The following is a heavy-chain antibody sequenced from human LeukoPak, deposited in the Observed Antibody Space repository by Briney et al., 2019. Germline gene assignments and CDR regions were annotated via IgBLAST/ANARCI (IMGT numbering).Heavy chain of an antibody. Sequence: SETLSLTCTVSGGSNSSDSYYWSWIRQPAGKGLEWIGRIYTSGSTNYNPSLKSRVTISVDTSKNQFSLKLSSVTAADTAVYYCARTRGSGYRGYFDYWGQGTLVTVSS. D-gene: IGHD3-22*01. CDR1: GGSNSSDSYY. J-gene: IGHJ4*02. CDR3: ARTRGSGYRGYFDY. CDR2: IYTSGST. V-gene: IGHV4-61*02.